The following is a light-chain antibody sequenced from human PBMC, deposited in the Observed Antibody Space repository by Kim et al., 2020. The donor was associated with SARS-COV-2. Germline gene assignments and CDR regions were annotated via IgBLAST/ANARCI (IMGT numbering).Light chain of an antibody. V-gene: IGKV1-5*03. CDR3: QQYNSYWT. J-gene: IGKJ1*01. CDR2: KAS. CDR1: RSISVW. Sequence: DIQMTQSPSTLSASVGDRVTITCRASRSISVWLAWYQQKPGKAPKLLMYKASSLESGVPLRFSGSGSGTEFTLTISSLQPDDFATYYCQQYNSYWTFGQGTKVDIK.